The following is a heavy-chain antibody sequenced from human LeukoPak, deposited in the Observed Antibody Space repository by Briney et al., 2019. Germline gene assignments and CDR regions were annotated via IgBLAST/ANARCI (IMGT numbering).Heavy chain of an antibody. CDR2: IYYSGST. D-gene: IGHD3-9*01. J-gene: IGHJ5*02. V-gene: IGHV4-39*07. CDR3: ASLTGYYFTFDP. Sequence: SETLSLTCTVSGGSISSSSYYWGWIRQPPGKGLEWIGSIYYSGSTYYNPSLKSRVTISVDTSKNQFSLKLSSVTAADTAVYYCASLTGYYFTFDPWGQGTLVTVSS. CDR1: GGSISSSSYY.